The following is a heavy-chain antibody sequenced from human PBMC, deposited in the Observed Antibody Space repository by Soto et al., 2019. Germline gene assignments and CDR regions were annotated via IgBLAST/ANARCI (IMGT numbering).Heavy chain of an antibody. Sequence: QVQLQESGPGLVKSSQTLSLTCTVSGGSISSGGYHWNWIRQHPGKGLEWIGNIYYSGSTYYNPSLKSRVTISIDTSKNQFSPKLSSVTAADTAVYYCARDVWPYYFDYWGQGTLVTVSS. CDR2: IYYSGST. D-gene: IGHD2-21*01. J-gene: IGHJ4*02. CDR3: ARDVWPYYFDY. CDR1: GGSISSGGYH. V-gene: IGHV4-31*03.